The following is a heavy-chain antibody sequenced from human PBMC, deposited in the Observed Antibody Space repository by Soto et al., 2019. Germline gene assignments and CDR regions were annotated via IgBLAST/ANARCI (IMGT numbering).Heavy chain of an antibody. CDR3: AKQLGAEWPTYYFDY. CDR2: IWYDGSNK. Sequence: PGGSLRLSCAASGFNFSSYGMHWVRQAPGKGLEWVAVIWYDGSNKYYADSVKGRFTISRDNAKNSLYLQMNSLRAEDTAVYYCAKQLGAEWPTYYFDYWGQGTLVTVSS. J-gene: IGHJ4*02. D-gene: IGHD3-3*01. V-gene: IGHV3-33*03. CDR1: GFNFSSYG.